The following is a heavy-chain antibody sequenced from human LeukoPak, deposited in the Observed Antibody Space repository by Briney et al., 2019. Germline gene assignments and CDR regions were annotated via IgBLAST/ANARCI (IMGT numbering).Heavy chain of an antibody. CDR3: ARDGYSAHDGL. Sequence: SETLSLTCNVSGGSISNYYWSWIRQPAGKGLEWIGRIYISGSTNYNPSLKSRVTISVDTSKNQFSLKLSSVTAADTAVYYCARDGYSAHDGLWGQGTLVTVSS. V-gene: IGHV4-4*07. CDR2: IYISGST. D-gene: IGHD5-12*01. J-gene: IGHJ4*02. CDR1: GGSISNYY.